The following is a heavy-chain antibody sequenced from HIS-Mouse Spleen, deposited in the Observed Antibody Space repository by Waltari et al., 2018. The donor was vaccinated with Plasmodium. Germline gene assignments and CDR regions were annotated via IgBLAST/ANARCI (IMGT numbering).Heavy chain of an antibody. Sequence: EVQLVESGGGLVQPGGSLRLSCAASGFTFSSYWMYWVRQAPGKGLVWVSRINSDGSSTRYADSVKGRFTISRDNAKNTLYLQMNSLRAEDTAVYYCARTIAVVGTGDALDIWGQGTMVTVSS. CDR1: GFTFSSYW. J-gene: IGHJ3*02. CDR2: INSDGSST. CDR3: ARTIAVVGTGDALDI. D-gene: IGHD6-13*01. V-gene: IGHV3-74*01.